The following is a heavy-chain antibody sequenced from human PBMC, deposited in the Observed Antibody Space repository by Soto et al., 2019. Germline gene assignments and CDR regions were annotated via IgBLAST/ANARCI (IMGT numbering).Heavy chain of an antibody. D-gene: IGHD4-17*01. CDR2: IIPILGIA. CDR3: AKTAVTPKEDYYYYYGMDV. V-gene: IGHV1-69*02. J-gene: IGHJ6*02. CDR1: GGTFSSYT. Sequence: ASVKVSCKASGGTFSSYTISWVRQAPGQGLEWMGRIIPILGIANYAQKFQGRVTITADKSTSTAYMELSSLRSEDTAVYYCAKTAVTPKEDYYYYYGMDVWGQGTTVTVSS.